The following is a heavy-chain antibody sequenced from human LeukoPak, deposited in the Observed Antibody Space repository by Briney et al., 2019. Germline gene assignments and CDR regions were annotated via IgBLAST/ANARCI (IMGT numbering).Heavy chain of an antibody. V-gene: IGHV3-21*01. CDR1: GFTFSSYS. D-gene: IGHD1-26*01. Sequence: GGTLRLSCAASGFTFSSYSMNWVRQAPGKGLEWVSSISSSSYIYYADSVKGRFTISRDNAKNSLYLQMNSLRAEDTAVYYCARQYSGSYPFDYWGQGTLVTVSS. CDR3: ARQYSGSYPFDY. CDR2: ISSSSYI. J-gene: IGHJ4*02.